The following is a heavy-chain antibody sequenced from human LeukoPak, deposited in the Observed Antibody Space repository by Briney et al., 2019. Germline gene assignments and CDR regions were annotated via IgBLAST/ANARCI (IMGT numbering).Heavy chain of an antibody. D-gene: IGHD3-22*01. CDR3: ARDISGGYDGLDV. J-gene: IGHJ6*02. CDR1: GFTFSRYD. V-gene: IGHV3-13*01. Sequence: GGSLRLSCAASGFTFSRYDMHWVRQVTGKGLECVSAISTAGDTYYPGSVKGRFTVSRENAKNSLYLQMNSLSAGDTAVYYCARDISGGYDGLDVWGQGTTVTVSS. CDR2: ISTAGDT.